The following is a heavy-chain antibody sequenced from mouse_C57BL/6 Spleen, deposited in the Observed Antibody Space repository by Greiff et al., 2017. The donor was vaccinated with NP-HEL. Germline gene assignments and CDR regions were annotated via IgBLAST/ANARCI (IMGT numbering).Heavy chain of an antibody. J-gene: IGHJ2*01. CDR1: GYSISSGYY. V-gene: IGHV3-6*01. Sequence: ESGPGLVKPSQSLSLTCSVTGYSISSGYYWNWIRQFPGNKLEWMGYISYDGSNNYNPSLKNRISITRDTSKNQFFLKLNSVTTEDTATYYCARDHGSSFDYWGQGTTLTVSS. CDR2: ISYDGSN. D-gene: IGHD1-1*01. CDR3: ARDHGSSFDY.